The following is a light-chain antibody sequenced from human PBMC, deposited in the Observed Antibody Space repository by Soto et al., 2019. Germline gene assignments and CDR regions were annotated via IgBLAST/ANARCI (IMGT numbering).Light chain of an antibody. CDR2: KTS. Sequence: DIHMTQSPSTLSASVGDRVTITCRASQSISIWLAWYQQKPGKAPNLLIYKTSSLETGVPSRFSGSGSGTEFTLTIISLQPDDFATYYCQHWNDYSWTFGQGTKGEVK. J-gene: IGKJ1*01. CDR1: QSISIW. CDR3: QHWNDYSWT. V-gene: IGKV1-5*03.